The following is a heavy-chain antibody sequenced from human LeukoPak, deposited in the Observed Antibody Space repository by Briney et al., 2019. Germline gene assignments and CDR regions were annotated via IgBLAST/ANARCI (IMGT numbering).Heavy chain of an antibody. Sequence: ASVKVSCKASGYTFTSYYIHWVRQAPGQGLEWMGWINPNSGDTLYAQKFQGKITMTRDTSIGTAYMELSRLISDDTAIYYCAMTPCSGDICFFDFWGQGTLVTVSS. CDR2: INPNSGDT. CDR1: GYTFTSYY. V-gene: IGHV1-2*02. D-gene: IGHD2-15*01. J-gene: IGHJ4*02. CDR3: AMTPCSGDICFFDF.